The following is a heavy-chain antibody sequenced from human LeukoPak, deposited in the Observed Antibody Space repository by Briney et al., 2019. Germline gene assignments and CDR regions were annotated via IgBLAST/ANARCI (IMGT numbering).Heavy chain of an antibody. D-gene: IGHD3-22*01. V-gene: IGHV4-59*01. CDR2: IYYSGST. Sequence: SETLSLTCTVSGGSISSYYWSWIRQPPGKGLEWIGYIYYSGSTNYNPSLKSRVTISVDTSKNQFSLKLSSVTAADTAVYYCARVYDSSGHFGYWGQGTLVTVSS. CDR1: GGSISSYY. CDR3: ARVYDSSGHFGY. J-gene: IGHJ4*02.